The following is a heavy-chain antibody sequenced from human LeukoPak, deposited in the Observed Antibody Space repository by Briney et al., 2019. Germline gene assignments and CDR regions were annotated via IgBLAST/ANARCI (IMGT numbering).Heavy chain of an antibody. Sequence: SETLSLTCAVYVGSFSGYYWSWIRQRPGKGLEWRGEINHSRNTNYNPSLKSRVTISVDTSKNQFSLKLSSVTAADTAVYYCARDLGVGVVVPAAPVHYYYYGMDVWGQGTTVTVSS. CDR2: INHSRNT. CDR3: ARDLGVGVVVPAAPVHYYYYGMDV. D-gene: IGHD2-2*01. J-gene: IGHJ6*02. V-gene: IGHV4-34*01. CDR1: VGSFSGYY.